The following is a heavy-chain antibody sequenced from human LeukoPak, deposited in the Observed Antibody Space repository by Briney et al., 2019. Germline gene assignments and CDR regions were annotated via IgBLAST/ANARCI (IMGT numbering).Heavy chain of an antibody. CDR3: AREDYYYYYYMDV. Sequence: GGSLRLSCAASSFTFSSYWMTWVRQAPGKGLEWVANIKEDGSKTFYVDSVKGRFTISRDNAKNSLYLQMNSLRAEDTAVYYCAREDYYYYYYMDVWGKGTTVTVSS. CDR1: SFTFSSYW. J-gene: IGHJ6*03. CDR2: IKEDGSKT. V-gene: IGHV3-7*01.